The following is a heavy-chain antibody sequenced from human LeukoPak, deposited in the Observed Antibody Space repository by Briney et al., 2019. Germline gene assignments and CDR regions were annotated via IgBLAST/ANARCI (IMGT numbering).Heavy chain of an antibody. V-gene: IGHV3-73*01. CDR2: IRSKANSYAT. D-gene: IGHD1-7*01. J-gene: IGHJ4*02. CDR3: AKNRVVFNWNYAYYFDN. Sequence: GGSLRLSCAASGFTFSGSAMHWVRQASGKGLEWVGHIRSKANSYATAYAASVKGRFTISRDNSKNTLYLQMNSLRAEDTAVYYCAKNRVVFNWNYAYYFDNWGQGTLVTVSS. CDR1: GFTFSGSA.